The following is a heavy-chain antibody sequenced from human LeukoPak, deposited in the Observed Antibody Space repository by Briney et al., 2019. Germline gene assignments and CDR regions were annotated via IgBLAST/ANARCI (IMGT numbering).Heavy chain of an antibody. CDR1: GGSISSYY. Sequence: PSETLSLTCTVSGGSISSYYWTWIRHPPGKGLEWIGYIYYSGTTNYNPSLKSRVTISVDTSKNQFSLKLSSVTAADTAVYYCATRIAAADPLWGQGTMVTVSS. CDR3: ATRIAAADPL. J-gene: IGHJ3*01. V-gene: IGHV4-59*01. D-gene: IGHD6-13*01. CDR2: IYYSGTT.